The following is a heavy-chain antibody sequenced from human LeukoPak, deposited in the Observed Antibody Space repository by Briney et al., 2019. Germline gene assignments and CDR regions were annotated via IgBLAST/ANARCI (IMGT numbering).Heavy chain of an antibody. Sequence: SETLSLTCTVPGGSISNYYWSWIRQPAGKGLEWIGRSYTSESTNYNPSLKSRVTMSVDTSKNQFSLKLSSVTAADTAVYYCASPNSSRQPTDYWGQGTLVTVSS. CDR1: GGSISNYY. CDR2: SYTSEST. V-gene: IGHV4-4*07. CDR3: ASPNSSRQPTDY. D-gene: IGHD6-13*01. J-gene: IGHJ4*02.